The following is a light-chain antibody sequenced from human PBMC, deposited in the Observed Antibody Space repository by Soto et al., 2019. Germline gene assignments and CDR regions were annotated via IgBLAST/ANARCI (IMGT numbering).Light chain of an antibody. Sequence: EIVLTQSPGTLSLSPGERATLSCRASQSVSSSYLAWYQQKPGQAPRLLIYGASSRATGIPDRFSGSGSGTDFPLTIRRLEPEDFAMYYCQQYGRSPLVTFGQGTRLEIK. CDR2: GAS. J-gene: IGKJ5*01. CDR3: QQYGRSPLVT. V-gene: IGKV3-20*01. CDR1: QSVSSSY.